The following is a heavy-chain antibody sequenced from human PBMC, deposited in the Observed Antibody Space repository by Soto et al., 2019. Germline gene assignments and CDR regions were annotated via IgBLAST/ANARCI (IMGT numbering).Heavy chain of an antibody. CDR3: AISIAAAGDFDY. J-gene: IGHJ4*02. D-gene: IGHD6-13*01. V-gene: IGHV4-59*01. Sequence: SETLSLTCTVSGGSISSYYWSWIRQPPGKGLEWIGYIYYSGSTNYNPSLKSRVTISVDTSKNQFSLKLSSVTAADTAVYYCAISIAAAGDFDYWGQGTLVTVSS. CDR2: IYYSGST. CDR1: GGSISSYY.